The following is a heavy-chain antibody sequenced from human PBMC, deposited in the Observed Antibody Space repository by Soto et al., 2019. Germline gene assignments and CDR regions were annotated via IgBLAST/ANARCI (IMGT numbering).Heavy chain of an antibody. CDR1: GGTLSSYA. D-gene: IGHD3-10*01. CDR2: IIPIFGTA. CDR3: ARVRYYYGSGSYQNYYYYYGMDV. V-gene: IGHV1-69*13. J-gene: IGHJ6*02. Sequence: ASVKVSCKASGGTLSSYAISWVRQAPGQGLEWMGGIIPIFGTANYAQKFQGRVTITADESTSTAYMELSSLRSEDTAVYYCARVRYYYGSGSYQNYYYYYGMDVWGQGTTVTVSS.